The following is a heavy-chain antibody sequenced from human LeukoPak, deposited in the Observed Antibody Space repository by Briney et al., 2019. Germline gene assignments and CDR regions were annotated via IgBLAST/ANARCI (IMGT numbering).Heavy chain of an antibody. Sequence: GASVKVSCKASGYTFTNYAMNWVRQAPGQGLEWMGWININTGNPTYAQDFTGRFVFSLDTSVSTAYLQISSLKAEDTAVYYCARDATPRIVVVVAATRVDNWFDPWGQGTLVTVSS. CDR1: GYTFTNYA. J-gene: IGHJ5*02. CDR2: ININTGNP. CDR3: ARDATPRIVVVVAATRVDNWFDP. V-gene: IGHV7-4-1*02. D-gene: IGHD2-15*01.